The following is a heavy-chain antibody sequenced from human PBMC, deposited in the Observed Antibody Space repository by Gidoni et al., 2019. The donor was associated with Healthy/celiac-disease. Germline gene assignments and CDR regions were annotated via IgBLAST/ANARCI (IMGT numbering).Heavy chain of an antibody. V-gene: IGHV3-9*01. CDR3: AKAGGTYDFWSGSGYYGMDV. J-gene: IGHJ6*02. CDR1: GFTFDDYA. Sequence: EVQLVESGGGLVQPGRSLRLSCAASGFTFDDYAMHGVRQAPGKGLEWVSGISWNSGSIGYADSVKGRFTISRDNAKNSLYLQMNSLRAEDTALYYCAKAGGTYDFWSGSGYYGMDVWGQGTTVTVSS. CDR2: ISWNSGSI. D-gene: IGHD3-3*01.